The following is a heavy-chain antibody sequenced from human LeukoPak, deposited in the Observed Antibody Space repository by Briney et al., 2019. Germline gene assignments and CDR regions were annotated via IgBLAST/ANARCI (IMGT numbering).Heavy chain of an antibody. D-gene: IGHD3-22*01. CDR2: ISSSGSYI. V-gene: IGHV3-21*01. Sequence: GGSLRLSCAASGFSFNIYTMNWVRQAPGKGLEWASSISSSGSYISQADSLKGRFTISRDNAQNSLYLQMNSPRAEDTAVYYCARGALYDSSGNRYFQPWGQGTLVTVSS. CDR1: GFSFNIYT. CDR3: ARGALYDSSGNRYFQP. J-gene: IGHJ1*01.